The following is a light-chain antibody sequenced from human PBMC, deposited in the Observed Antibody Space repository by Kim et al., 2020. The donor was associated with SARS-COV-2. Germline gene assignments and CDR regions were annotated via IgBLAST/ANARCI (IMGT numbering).Light chain of an antibody. CDR2: SRD. Sequence: QSVLTQPPSASGAPGQRVTISCSGSSSNIGSNTVNWYQHFPGRAPKILIYSRDERPSGVPARFSGSESDTSASLAISGLQFEDEADYYCAAWDDSLNAYVFGTGTKVTVL. J-gene: IGLJ1*01. V-gene: IGLV1-44*01. CDR3: AAWDDSLNAYV. CDR1: SSNIGSNT.